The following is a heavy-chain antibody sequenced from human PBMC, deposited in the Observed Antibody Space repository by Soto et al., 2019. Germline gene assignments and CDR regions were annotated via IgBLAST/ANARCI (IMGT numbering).Heavy chain of an antibody. V-gene: IGHV2-5*02. CDR1: GLSLRTTGVG. D-gene: IGHD2-21*02. J-gene: IGHJ6*02. Sequence: QVTLKESGPTLVKPTQTLTLTCTVSGLSLRTTGVGVGWVRQPPGKALEWLALLYWDDDKRYSPSLRSRLTIAKDISEKRGAPTMPNRAKGDTAPYYGDKSGGGGDGPGSYRPPAYNGLDVWAKGPRSPSP. CDR2: LYWDDDK. CDR3: DKSGGGGDGPGSYRPPAYNGLDV.